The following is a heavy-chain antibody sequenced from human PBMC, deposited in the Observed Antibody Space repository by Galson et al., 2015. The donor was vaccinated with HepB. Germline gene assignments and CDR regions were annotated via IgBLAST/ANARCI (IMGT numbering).Heavy chain of an antibody. CDR2: ISSSSSYI. D-gene: IGHD5-24*01. V-gene: IGHV3-21*01. J-gene: IGHJ6*02. CDR3: ARVREMAPSGGMDV. CDR1: GFTFSSYS. Sequence: SLRLSCAASGFTFSSYSMNWVRQAPGKGLEWVSSISSSSSYIYYADSVKGRFTISRDNAKNSLYLQMNSLRAEDTAVYYCARVREMAPSGGMDVWGQGTTVTVSS.